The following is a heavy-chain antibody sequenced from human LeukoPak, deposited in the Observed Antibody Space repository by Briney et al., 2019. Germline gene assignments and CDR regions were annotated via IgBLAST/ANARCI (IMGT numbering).Heavy chain of an antibody. V-gene: IGHV1-46*01. CDR1: GYTFTSYY. D-gene: IGHD1-26*01. Sequence: ASVKVSCKASGYTFTSYYMHWVRQAPGQGLEWMGIINPSGGSTSYAQKFQGRVTMTRDTSTSTVYMELSSLRSEDTAVYYCVRDGVVGAQYRGAYWYFDLWGRGTLVTVSS. J-gene: IGHJ2*01. CDR2: INPSGGST. CDR3: VRDGVVGAQYRGAYWYFDL.